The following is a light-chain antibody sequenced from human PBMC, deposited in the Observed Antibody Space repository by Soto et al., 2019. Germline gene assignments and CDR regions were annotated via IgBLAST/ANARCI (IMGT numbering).Light chain of an antibody. J-gene: IGKJ4*01. CDR2: DAS. CDR1: DDIINS. V-gene: IGKV1-33*01. Sequence: DIQWTQSPSSLSASVGDRVTITCQASDDIINSLNWYQQKPGKAPKLLIHDASILQTGVPSRFSGSGSGTDFTFTITSLQPEDIATYYCQQYDILPITFGGGTKVDIK. CDR3: QQYDILPIT.